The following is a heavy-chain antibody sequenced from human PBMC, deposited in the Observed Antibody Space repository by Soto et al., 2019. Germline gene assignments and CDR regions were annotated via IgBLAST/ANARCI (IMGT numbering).Heavy chain of an antibody. D-gene: IGHD3-10*02. CDR2: IYYSGST. CDR1: GGSISSGGYY. V-gene: IGHV4-31*03. J-gene: IGHJ5*02. CDR3: ARERGLRLGSMFGEEELVDP. Sequence: PSETLSLTCTVSGGSISSGGYYWSWIRQHPGKGLEWIGYIYYSGSTYYNPSLKSRVTISVDTSKNQFSLKLSSVTAADTAVYYCARERGLRLGSMFGEEELVDPWGQGTLVTVS.